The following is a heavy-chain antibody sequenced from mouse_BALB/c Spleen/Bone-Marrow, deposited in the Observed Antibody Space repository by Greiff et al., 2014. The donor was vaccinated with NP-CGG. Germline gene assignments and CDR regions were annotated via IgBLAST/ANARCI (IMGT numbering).Heavy chain of an antibody. CDR2: IDPANGNT. D-gene: IGHD1-1*01. CDR1: GFNIKDTY. J-gene: IGHJ3*01. V-gene: IGHV14-3*02. CDR3: ARDYGRTAWFAY. Sequence: VHVKQSGAELVKPGAPVKLSYTASGFNIKDTYIHWVKQRPEQGLEWIGGIDPANGNTKYDPKFQGKATITADTSSNTAYLQLSSLTSEDTAVYYCARDYGRTAWFAYWGQGTLVTVSA.